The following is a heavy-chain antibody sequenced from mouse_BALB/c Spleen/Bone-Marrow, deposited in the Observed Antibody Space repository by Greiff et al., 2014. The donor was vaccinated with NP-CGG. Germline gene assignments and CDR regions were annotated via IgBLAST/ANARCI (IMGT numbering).Heavy chain of an antibody. CDR2: ILPGTGST. CDR1: GYTFSHYW. CDR3: TRSIRRYFDY. Sequence: VQVVESGAELMKPGASVKISCKATGYTFSHYWIEWVKQRPGHGLEWIGEILPGTGSTKYNEKFKGKATITADTSSSTAYMQLSSLTSEDSAVYYCTRSIRRYFDYWGQGTTLTVSS. V-gene: IGHV1-9*01. D-gene: IGHD1-2*01. J-gene: IGHJ2*01.